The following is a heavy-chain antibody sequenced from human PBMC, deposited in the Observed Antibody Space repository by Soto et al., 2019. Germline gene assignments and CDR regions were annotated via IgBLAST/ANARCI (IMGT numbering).Heavy chain of an antibody. D-gene: IGHD7-27*01. CDR3: ARDPRLTGESWFDP. J-gene: IGHJ5*02. Sequence: SETLSLTCTVSGGSISSGGYYWSWIRQHPGKGLEWIGYIYYSGSTYYNPSLKSRVTISVDTSKNQFSLKLSSVTAADTAVYYCARDPRLTGESWFDPWGQGTLVTSPQ. CDR1: GGSISSGGYY. V-gene: IGHV4-31*03. CDR2: IYYSGST.